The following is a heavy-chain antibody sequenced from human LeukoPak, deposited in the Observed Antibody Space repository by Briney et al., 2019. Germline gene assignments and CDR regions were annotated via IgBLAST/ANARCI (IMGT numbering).Heavy chain of an antibody. CDR2: ISYDGSNK. D-gene: IGHD3-10*01. CDR3: ASGARPVLLWLGELGGFDY. V-gene: IGHV3-30-3*01. J-gene: IGHJ4*02. CDR1: GFTFSSYA. Sequence: GGSLRLSCAASGFTFSSYAMHWVRQAPGKGLEWVAVISYDGSNKYYADSVKGRFTISRDNSKNTLYLQMNSLRAEDTAVYYCASGARPVLLWLGELGGFDYWGQGTLVTVSS.